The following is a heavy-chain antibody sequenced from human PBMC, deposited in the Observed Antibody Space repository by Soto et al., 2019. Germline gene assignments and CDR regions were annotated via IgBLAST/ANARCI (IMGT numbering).Heavy chain of an antibody. CDR3: ARANPDFRIAAAEADGLDI. CDR2: IYYSGST. Sequence: QVQLQESGPGLVKPSQTLSLTCTVSGGSISSCGCYWSRNRQHPGQVLVWYVYIYYSGSTYYNPSLKSHVTLSVNTSKNKSFLTLSTVTAVDTAVEYCARANPDFRIAAAEADGLDIWGQGTMVTVSS. J-gene: IGHJ3*02. CDR1: GGSISSCGCY. V-gene: IGHV4-31*01. D-gene: IGHD6-13*01.